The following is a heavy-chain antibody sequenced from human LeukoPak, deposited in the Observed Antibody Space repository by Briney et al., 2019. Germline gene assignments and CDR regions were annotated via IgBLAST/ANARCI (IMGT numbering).Heavy chain of an antibody. Sequence: SETLSLTCTVSGGSISSYYWSWIRQPPGKGLEWIGYIYYSGSTNYNPSLKSRVTISVDTSKNQFSLKLSSVTAADTAVYYCARAYVHCGSGRFFDYWGQGTLVTVSS. V-gene: IGHV4-59*01. J-gene: IGHJ4*02. CDR3: ARAYVHCGSGRFFDY. CDR1: GGSISSYY. CDR2: IYYSGST. D-gene: IGHD3-10*01.